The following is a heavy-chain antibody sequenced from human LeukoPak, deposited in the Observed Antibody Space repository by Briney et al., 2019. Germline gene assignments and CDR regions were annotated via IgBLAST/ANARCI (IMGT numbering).Heavy chain of an antibody. CDR1: GFTFSAIW. CDR3: ARGLVHDTSGYYSDY. CDR2: INSDDSRT. J-gene: IGHJ4*02. D-gene: IGHD3-22*01. Sequence: GGSLRPSCAASGFTFSAIWMHWVRQAPGKGLVWVSRINSDDSRTTYADSVKGRFTISRDNAKNTLYLQMNSLRAEDTAVYYCARGLVHDTSGYYSDYWGQGTLVTVSS. V-gene: IGHV3-74*01.